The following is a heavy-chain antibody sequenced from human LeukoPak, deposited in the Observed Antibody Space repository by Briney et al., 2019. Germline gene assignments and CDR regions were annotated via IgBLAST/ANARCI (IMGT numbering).Heavy chain of an antibody. D-gene: IGHD2-2*01. Sequence: GGSLRLSCAASGFTFSSFAMGWVRQAPGKGLEWVSTISGSSGRPYYADSVKSRFTISRDNSKDTLYLQMNSLRAEDTAIYYCARHPEPEYCISTSCNDSYFDYWGQGSRVSVSS. V-gene: IGHV3-23*01. CDR3: ARHPEPEYCISTSCNDSYFDY. CDR1: GFTFSSFA. J-gene: IGHJ4*02. CDR2: ISGSSGRP.